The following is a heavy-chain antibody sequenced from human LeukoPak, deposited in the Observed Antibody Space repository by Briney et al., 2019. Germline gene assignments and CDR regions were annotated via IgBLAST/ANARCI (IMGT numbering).Heavy chain of an antibody. J-gene: IGHJ4*02. CDR2: SPSRNRPNSCST. CDR1: GFTFSDYH. D-gene: IGHD1-1*01. V-gene: IGHV3-72*01. Sequence: GGSLRLSCEGSGFTFSDYHMDWVRQAPGMGLEWIGRSPSRNRPNSCSTQYAASVRGRFTISRDESKNSLYLQINSLTNEDTAMYFCTRELTTDRGRYTFEFWGQGVLVTVSS. CDR3: TRELTTDRGRYTFEF.